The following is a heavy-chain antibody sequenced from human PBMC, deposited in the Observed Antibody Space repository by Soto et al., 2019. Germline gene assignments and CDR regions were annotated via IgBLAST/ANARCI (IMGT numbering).Heavy chain of an antibody. CDR3: AREAHYDFWSGYYYYGMDV. Sequence: GGSLRLSCTASGFTLSTYWMHWVRQAPGKGLVWVSRIHSDGTSTTYADFLKGRFTISRDNAKNTLYLQMNSLRVEDTAVYYCAREAHYDFWSGYYYYGMDVWGQGTTVTVSS. CDR2: IHSDGTST. J-gene: IGHJ6*02. V-gene: IGHV3-74*01. D-gene: IGHD3-3*01. CDR1: GFTLSTYW.